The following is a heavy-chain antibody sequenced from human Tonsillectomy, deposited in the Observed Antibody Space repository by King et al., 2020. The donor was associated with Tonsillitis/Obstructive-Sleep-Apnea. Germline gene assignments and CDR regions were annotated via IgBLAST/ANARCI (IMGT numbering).Heavy chain of an antibody. J-gene: IGHJ4*02. CDR2: INNRIDGGAT. CDR3: TARGGRY. Sequence: VQLVESGGGLVKPGESLRLSCVASGFIFSDAWMSWVRPAPGKGLELGGRINNRIDGGATDYVAPVEGRFSISRDDWKNTLYLQMNSLKTEDTAVYYCTARGGRYWGQGTLVTVSS. D-gene: IGHD3-10*01. CDR1: GFIFSDAW. V-gene: IGHV3-15*01.